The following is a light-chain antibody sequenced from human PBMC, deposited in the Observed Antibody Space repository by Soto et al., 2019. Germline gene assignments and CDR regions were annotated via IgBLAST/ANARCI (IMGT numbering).Light chain of an antibody. CDR3: QVDAHRPHR. V-gene: IGKV3-15*01. J-gene: IGKJ3*01. Sequence: EEGMNQPRATLSVKKGERATRSCRASQSVCSKLAWYQEKPGQAPRLLIYGASARATGIPARFSGSGSGTEFTLTISFFRSEDFTVYVIQVDAHRPHRVGHGANLDI. CDR2: GAS. CDR1: QSVCSK.